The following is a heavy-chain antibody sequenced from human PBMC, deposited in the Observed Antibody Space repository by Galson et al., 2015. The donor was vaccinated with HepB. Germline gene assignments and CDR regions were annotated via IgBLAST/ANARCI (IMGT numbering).Heavy chain of an antibody. V-gene: IGHV1-18*04. CDR2: ISPYSGNT. CDR1: GYTFTSLG. Sequence: QSGAEVKKPGASVRVSCKASGYTFTSLGISWVRQAPGQGLEWMGWISPYSGNTNYAQKFQGRVTMTTDTSTSIAYMELRSLRSDDTAVYFCARGGRLGALSSFDFWGQGTLITVSS. D-gene: IGHD3-16*02. J-gene: IGHJ4*02. CDR3: ARGGRLGALSSFDF.